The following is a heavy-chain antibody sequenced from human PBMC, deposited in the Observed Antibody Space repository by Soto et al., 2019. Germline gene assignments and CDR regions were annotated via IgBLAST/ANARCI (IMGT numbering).Heavy chain of an antibody. Sequence: EVQLVESGGGLVQPGGSLRLSCAASGFTFSSYDMHWVRQATGKGLEWVSAIGTAGDTYYPGSVKGRFTISRENAKNSLYLQMNSLRAEDTAVYYCARGLGAAGVPRYYYYGMDVWGQGTTVTVSS. J-gene: IGHJ6*02. CDR2: IGTAGDT. CDR3: ARGLGAAGVPRYYYYGMDV. CDR1: GFTFSSYD. D-gene: IGHD6-13*01. V-gene: IGHV3-13*01.